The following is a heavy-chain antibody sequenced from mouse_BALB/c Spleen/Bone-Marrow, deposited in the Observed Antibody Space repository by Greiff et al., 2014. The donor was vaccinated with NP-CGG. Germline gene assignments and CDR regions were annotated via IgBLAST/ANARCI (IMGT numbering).Heavy chain of an antibody. CDR2: IHPNSGNT. J-gene: IGHJ1*01. CDR3: ARSYRFWYFDV. V-gene: IGHV1S130*01. Sequence: QVQLKESGSVLVRPGASVKLSCKASGYTFTSSWMHWAKQRPGQGLEWIGDIHPNSGNTNYNEKSRGKATLTVDTSSNTAYVDLSSLTSEDSAVYYCARSYRFWYFDVWGAGTTVTVSS. D-gene: IGHD2-14*01. CDR1: GYTFTSSW.